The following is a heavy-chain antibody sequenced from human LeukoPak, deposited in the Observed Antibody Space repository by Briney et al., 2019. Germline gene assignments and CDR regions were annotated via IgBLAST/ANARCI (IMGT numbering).Heavy chain of an antibody. CDR1: GFTFDDYA. CDR2: ISWNSGSI. J-gene: IGHJ4*02. CDR3: AKGSRLHCSSTSCSFDY. V-gene: IGHV3-9*01. D-gene: IGHD2-2*01. Sequence: PGRSLRLSCAASGFTFDDYAMHWVRQAPGKGLEWVSGISWNSGSIGYADSVKGRFTTSRDNAKNSLYLQMNSLRAEDTALYYCAKGSRLHCSSTSCSFDYWGQGTLVTVSS.